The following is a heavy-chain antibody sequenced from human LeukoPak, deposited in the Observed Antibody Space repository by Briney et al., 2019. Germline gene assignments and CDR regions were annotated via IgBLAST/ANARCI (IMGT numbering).Heavy chain of an antibody. V-gene: IGHV1-2*02. CDR3: ARSPIAAAGTVDY. Sequence: ASVKVSCTASGYTFTGYYMHWVRQAPGQGLEWMGWINPNSGGTNYAQKFQGRVTMTRDTSISTAYMELSRLRSDDTAVYYCARSPIAAAGTVDYWGQGTLVTVSS. J-gene: IGHJ4*02. CDR1: GYTFTGYY. D-gene: IGHD6-13*01. CDR2: INPNSGGT.